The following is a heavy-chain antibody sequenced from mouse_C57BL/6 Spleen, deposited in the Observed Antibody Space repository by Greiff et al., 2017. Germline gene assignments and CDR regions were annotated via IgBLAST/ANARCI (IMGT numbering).Heavy chain of an antibody. CDR2: IDHSDSET. CDR1: GYPFTSYW. D-gene: IGHD4-1*02. J-gene: IGHJ4*01. Sequence: VQLQQSGAELVRPGSSVKLSCTASGYPFTSYWMHWVKQSPIQGLEWIGNIDHSDSETHYNQNFKDKAALTVDNSSSTAYIQRISLTSDDSAVYFCARSPNSAMDKSGEGTS. CDR3: ARSPNSAMDK. V-gene: IGHV1-52*01.